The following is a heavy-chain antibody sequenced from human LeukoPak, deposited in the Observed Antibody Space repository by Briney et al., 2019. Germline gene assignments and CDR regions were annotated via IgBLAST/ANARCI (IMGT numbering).Heavy chain of an antibody. V-gene: IGHV3-30*18. Sequence: GGSLRLSCSASGFTFSSYVMHWVRQAPGKGLEWVAVISYDGSNKYYADSVKGRFTISRDNSKNTLYLQMNSLRAEDTAVYYCAKGWQWLSSFWGQGTLVTVSS. CDR3: AKGWQWLSSF. D-gene: IGHD6-19*01. CDR1: GFTFSSYV. CDR2: ISYDGSNK. J-gene: IGHJ4*02.